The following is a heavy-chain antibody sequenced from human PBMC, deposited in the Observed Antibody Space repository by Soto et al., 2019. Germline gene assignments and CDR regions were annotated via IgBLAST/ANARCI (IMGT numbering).Heavy chain of an antibody. D-gene: IGHD3-22*01. CDR1: GGSISSDGYS. CDR3: ARGRTIAVFPGAASRVIWFDP. V-gene: IGHV4-30-2*01. CDR2: IYHTGST. Sequence: SETLSLTSGVSGGSISSDGYSWSWIRQPPGQGLEWIGYIYHTGSTSYNASLKSRVTISVDTSKNQFSLKLTSVTAADTAIYYCARGRTIAVFPGAASRVIWFDPWGQGALVTVSS. J-gene: IGHJ5*02.